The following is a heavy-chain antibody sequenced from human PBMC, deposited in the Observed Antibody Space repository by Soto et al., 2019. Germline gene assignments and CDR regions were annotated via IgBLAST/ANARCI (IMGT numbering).Heavy chain of an antibody. Sequence: GGSLRLSCAASGLRFSNYGMHWVRQAPGKGLEWVAIVSHNGNDKYYVDSVKGRFTISRDNSKNTVYLQMNNLRADDTAVYYCAKATTMVVVTKDYYNGMDVWGQGTTVTVSS. D-gene: IGHD3-22*01. V-gene: IGHV3-30*18. CDR3: AKATTMVVVTKDYYNGMDV. CDR1: GLRFSNYG. J-gene: IGHJ6*02. CDR2: VSHNGNDK.